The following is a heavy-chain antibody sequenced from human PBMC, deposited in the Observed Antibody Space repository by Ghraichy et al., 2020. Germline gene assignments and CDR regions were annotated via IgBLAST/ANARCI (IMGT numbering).Heavy chain of an antibody. CDR1: GFTFSTYA. J-gene: IGHJ6*02. CDR2: ITSSGTST. Sequence: GGSLRLSCAASGFTFSTYAMRWVRQAPGKGPEWVSAITSSGTSTYYGDSVKGRFTFSRDNSRNTLYLQMNSLRAEDTAVYYCAKADTAMSYSMDVWGQGTTVIVSS. V-gene: IGHV3-23*01. D-gene: IGHD5-18*01. CDR3: AKADTAMSYSMDV.